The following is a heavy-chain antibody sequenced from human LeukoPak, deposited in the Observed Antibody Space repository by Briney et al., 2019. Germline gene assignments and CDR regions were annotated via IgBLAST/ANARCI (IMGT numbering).Heavy chain of an antibody. CDR2: ISSSGSTI. V-gene: IGHV3-11*01. CDR1: GFTFSDYY. CDR3: ARAPGGNSGFDY. Sequence: GGSLRLSCAASGFTFSDYYMSWIRQAPGKGLEWVSYISSSGSTIYYADSVTGRFTISRHSSNTLYLQMNSLGPEDTAVYYCARAPGGNSGFDYWGQGTLVTVSS. J-gene: IGHJ4*02. D-gene: IGHD4-23*01.